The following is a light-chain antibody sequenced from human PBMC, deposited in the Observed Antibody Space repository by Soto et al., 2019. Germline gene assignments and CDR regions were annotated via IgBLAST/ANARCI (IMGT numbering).Light chain of an antibody. CDR2: DVS. J-gene: IGLJ2*01. Sequence: QSALTQPASVSGSPGQSITVSCIGTSSDICGYNYVSWYQQHPGKAPKLMIHDVSNRPSGVSDRFSGSKSGNTASLTISGLQVDDEAYYYCSSYTSSNTQVFGGGTQLTVL. CDR1: SSDICGYNY. CDR3: SSYTSSNTQV. V-gene: IGLV2-14*03.